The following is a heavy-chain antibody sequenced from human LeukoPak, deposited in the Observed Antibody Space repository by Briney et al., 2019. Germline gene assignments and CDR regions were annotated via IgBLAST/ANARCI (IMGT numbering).Heavy chain of an antibody. CDR1: GFTFSSYA. CDR3: AKCRSEVPAAINY. CDR2: ISSNGGST. Sequence: GGSLRLSCAASGFTFSSYAMHWVRQAPGKGLEYVSAISSNGGSTYYANSVKGRFTISRDNSKNTLYLQMGSLRAEDMAVYYCAKCRSEVPAAINYWGQGTLVTVSS. D-gene: IGHD2-2*01. V-gene: IGHV3-64*01. J-gene: IGHJ4*02.